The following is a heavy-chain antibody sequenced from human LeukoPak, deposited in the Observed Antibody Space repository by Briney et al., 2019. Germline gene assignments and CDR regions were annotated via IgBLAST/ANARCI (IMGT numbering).Heavy chain of an antibody. Sequence: SVKVSCKASGGTFSSYTISWVRQAPGQGLEWMGRIMPILGIANYAQKVQGRVTITADKSTSTAYMELSSLRSEDTAVYYCAYCGGDCYATRDFDYWGQGTLVTVSS. CDR1: GGTFSSYT. CDR3: AYCGGDCYATRDFDY. CDR2: IMPILGIA. V-gene: IGHV1-69*02. D-gene: IGHD2-21*01. J-gene: IGHJ4*02.